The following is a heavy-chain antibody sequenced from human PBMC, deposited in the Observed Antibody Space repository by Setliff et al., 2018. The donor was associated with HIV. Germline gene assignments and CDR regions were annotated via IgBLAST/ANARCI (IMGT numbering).Heavy chain of an antibody. V-gene: IGHV3-21*01. CDR3: ARDPTYYYDTSGPYDAFDI. Sequence: PGGSLRLSCAASGFTFSTYGMNWVRQAPGKGLEWVSSISSSSDYIYYADSVEGRFTISRDNSKNTLYVQMNSLRAEDTAVYYCARDPTYYYDTSGPYDAFDIWGQGTMVTVSS. CDR1: GFTFSTYG. D-gene: IGHD3-22*01. CDR2: ISSSSDYI. J-gene: IGHJ3*02.